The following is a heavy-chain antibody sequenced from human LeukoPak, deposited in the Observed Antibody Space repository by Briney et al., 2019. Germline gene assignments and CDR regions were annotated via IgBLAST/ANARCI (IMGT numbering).Heavy chain of an antibody. D-gene: IGHD3-10*01. Sequence: GGSLRLSCAASGFTFNNYWMSWVRQAPGKGLEWVAFIRYDGSNKYYADSVKGRFTISRDNSKNTLYLQMNSLRAEDTAVYYCARDSGEVPDYWGQGTLVTVSS. CDR1: GFTFNNYW. CDR2: IRYDGSNK. V-gene: IGHV3-30*02. J-gene: IGHJ4*02. CDR3: ARDSGEVPDY.